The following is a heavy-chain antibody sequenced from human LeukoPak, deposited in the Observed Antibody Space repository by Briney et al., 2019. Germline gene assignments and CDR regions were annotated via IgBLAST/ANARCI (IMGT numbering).Heavy chain of an antibody. D-gene: IGHD5-18*01. Sequence: GGSLRLSCAGSGFTFRSYWMHWVRQAPGKGLEWVGRIKSKTDGGTTDYAAPVKGGFTISRDDSKNTLYLQMNSLKTEDTAVYYCTTPPEDSYGYGEGYYYYYGMDVWGQGTTVTVSS. V-gene: IGHV3-15*01. CDR3: TTPPEDSYGYGEGYYYYYGMDV. CDR1: GFTFRSYW. CDR2: IKSKTDGGTT. J-gene: IGHJ6*02.